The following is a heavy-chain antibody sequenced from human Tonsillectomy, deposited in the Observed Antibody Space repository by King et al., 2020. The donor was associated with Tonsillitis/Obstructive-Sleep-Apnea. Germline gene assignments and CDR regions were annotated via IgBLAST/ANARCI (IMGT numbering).Heavy chain of an antibody. CDR2: IYNSGST. CDR3: ATQTTVTYFDY. D-gene: IGHD4-11*01. V-gene: IGHV4-59*08. Sequence: QLQESGPGLVKPSETLSLTRTVSGGSIGSDYWSWIRQPPGKGLEWIGYIYNSGSTSYNPSLKSRVTISLDTSKNQFSLKLRSVTAADTAVYYCATQTTVTYFDYWGQGTLVTVSS. J-gene: IGHJ4*02. CDR1: GGSIGSDY.